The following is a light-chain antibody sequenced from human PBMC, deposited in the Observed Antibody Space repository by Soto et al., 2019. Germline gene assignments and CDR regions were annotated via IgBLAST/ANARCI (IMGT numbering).Light chain of an antibody. CDR3: QQRSNWHLT. CDR1: QSVSSY. Sequence: EIVLTQSPATLSLSPGERATLSCRASQSVSSYLAWYQQKPGQAPRLLIYDASNRATGIPARFSGSGSETDFMLTISSREPEDFAVYNCQQRSNWHLTFGGGTKVEIK. CDR2: DAS. V-gene: IGKV3-11*01. J-gene: IGKJ4*01.